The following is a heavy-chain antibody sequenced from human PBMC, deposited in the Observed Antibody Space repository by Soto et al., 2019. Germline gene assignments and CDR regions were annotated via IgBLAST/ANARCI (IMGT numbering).Heavy chain of an antibody. J-gene: IGHJ4*02. CDR3: ARALTSAAGLYFDY. D-gene: IGHD6-13*01. V-gene: IGHV4-4*07. CDR1: GDSITNYY. CDR2: IHTTENT. Sequence: SETLSLTGTVSGDSITNYYCSWIRQPAGKGMEWIGRIHTTENTNYNPSLRSRVTMSVDTSNNQFSLKLTSLTAADKAVYYCARALTSAAGLYFDYCGLGTLVTVFS.